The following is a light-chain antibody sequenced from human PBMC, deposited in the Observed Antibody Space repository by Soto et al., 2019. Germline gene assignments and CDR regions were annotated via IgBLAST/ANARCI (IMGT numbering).Light chain of an antibody. Sequence: EIVLTQSPGTLSLSPGERATLSCRASQSVSSSYLAWYQQKPGQAPRLFIYGASSRATGIPDRFSGSGSGTEFTLTISRLEPEDFAVYYCQQYGSSPWTFGQGTKVDIK. CDR3: QQYGSSPWT. CDR1: QSVSSSY. V-gene: IGKV3-20*01. J-gene: IGKJ1*01. CDR2: GAS.